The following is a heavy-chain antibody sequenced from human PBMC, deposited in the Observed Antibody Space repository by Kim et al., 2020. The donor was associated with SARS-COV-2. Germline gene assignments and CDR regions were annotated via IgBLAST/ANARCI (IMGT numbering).Heavy chain of an antibody. D-gene: IGHD1-26*01. Sequence: HNPSLKNRVTISVDTAKNQFSLTVTSVTAADTAVYFCARGSLGLLDGMDVWGQGTTVIVS. CDR3: ARGSLGLLDGMDV. V-gene: IGHV4-39*07. J-gene: IGHJ6*02.